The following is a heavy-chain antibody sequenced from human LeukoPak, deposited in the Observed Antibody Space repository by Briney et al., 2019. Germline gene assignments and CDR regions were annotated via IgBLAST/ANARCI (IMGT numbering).Heavy chain of an antibody. CDR2: IYYSGST. J-gene: IGHJ3*02. V-gene: IGHV4-59*08. D-gene: IGHD3-22*01. Sequence: SETLSLTCTVSGVSISSYYWSWIRQPPGKGLEWIGYIYYSGSTNYNPSLKSRVTISVDTSKNQFSLKLSSVTAADTAVYYCARYYDSSGYLELDAFDIWGQGTMVTVSS. CDR1: GVSISSYY. CDR3: ARYYDSSGYLELDAFDI.